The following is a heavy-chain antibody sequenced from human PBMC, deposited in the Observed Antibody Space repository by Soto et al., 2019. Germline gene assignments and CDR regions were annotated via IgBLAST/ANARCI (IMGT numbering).Heavy chain of an antibody. CDR2: IYDSGST. CDR1: GGSISGGVGGLYY. Sequence: QLQLRESGPGLVKPSETLSLTCTVSGGSISGGVGGLYYWSWIRQPPGKGLEWIGYIYDSGSTYYNPSLKSRGTISVDTSKNQSSLRLSSVTAADTAVYYSAREVIPLTTDWYFDLWGRGTLVTVSS. J-gene: IGHJ2*01. D-gene: IGHD4-17*01. V-gene: IGHV4-30-4*01. CDR3: AREVIPLTTDWYFDL.